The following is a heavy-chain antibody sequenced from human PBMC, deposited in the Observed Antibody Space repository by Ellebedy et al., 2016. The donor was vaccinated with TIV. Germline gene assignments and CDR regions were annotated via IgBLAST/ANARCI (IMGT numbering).Heavy chain of an antibody. Sequence: SLKISCAVSGFTFDDYAMHWVRQAPGKGLEWVSGISWNSGDRVYADSVKGRFTISRDNAKNSLYLQMNSLRVDDTAVYYCARVNSQALDFWGQGTLVTVTS. CDR3: ARVNSQALDF. D-gene: IGHD2-21*01. CDR2: ISWNSGDR. J-gene: IGHJ4*02. CDR1: GFTFDDYA. V-gene: IGHV3-9*01.